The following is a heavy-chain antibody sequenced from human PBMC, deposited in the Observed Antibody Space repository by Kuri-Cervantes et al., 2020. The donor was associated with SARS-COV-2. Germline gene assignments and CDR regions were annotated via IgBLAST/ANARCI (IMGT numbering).Heavy chain of an antibody. D-gene: IGHD3-22*01. CDR2: FDPEDGET. V-gene: IGHV1-24*01. J-gene: IGHJ3*02. CDR1: GYTLTELS. CDR3: ARVPLVVITTLDAFDI. Sequence: ASVKVSCKVSGYTLTELSMHWVRQAPGKGLEWMGGFDPEDGETIYAQKFQGRVTMTEDTSTDTAYMELRSLRSDDTAVYYCARVPLVVITTLDAFDIWGQGTMVTVSS.